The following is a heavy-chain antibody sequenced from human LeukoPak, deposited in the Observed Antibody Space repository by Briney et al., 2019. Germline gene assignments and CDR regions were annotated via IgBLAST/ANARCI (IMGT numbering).Heavy chain of an antibody. V-gene: IGHV3-66*01. CDR2: IYSGGST. CDR1: GFTFSSYS. Sequence: PGGSLRLSCVASGFTFSSYSMNWVRQAPGKGLEWVSVIYSGGSTYYADSVKGRFTISRDNSKNTLYLQMNSLRAEDTAVYYCARDKIMEYYFDYWGQGTLVTVSS. J-gene: IGHJ4*02. CDR3: ARDKIMEYYFDY. D-gene: IGHD2-8*01.